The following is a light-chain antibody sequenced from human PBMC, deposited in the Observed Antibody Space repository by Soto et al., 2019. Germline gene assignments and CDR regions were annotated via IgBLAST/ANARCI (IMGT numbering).Light chain of an antibody. CDR1: SSDVGGYNY. V-gene: IGLV2-8*01. Sequence: QSALTQPPAASGSPGQSVTISCTGTSSDVGGYNYVSWYQQHPGKAPKVIIYEVSKRPSGVPDRFSGSKSGSTASLTVSGLQAEDEADYYCSSYAVTNTFVFGTGTKVTVL. CDR2: EVS. CDR3: SSYAVTNTFV. J-gene: IGLJ1*01.